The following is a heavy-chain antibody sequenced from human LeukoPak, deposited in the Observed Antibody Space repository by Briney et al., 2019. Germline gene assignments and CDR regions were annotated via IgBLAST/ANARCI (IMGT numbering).Heavy chain of an antibody. V-gene: IGHV3-23*01. D-gene: IGHD2-2*01. CDR3: AKDMGYCSSATCYGLDY. CDR1: GFTFSTYA. Sequence: GGSLRLSCAASGFTFSTYAMSWVRQAPGKGLEWVSTVSGGGGTTYYADSVKGRFTISRDNSKNTLFLQMNSLRAEDTAIYYCAKDMGYCSSATCYGLDYWGQGTLVTVSS. J-gene: IGHJ4*02. CDR2: VSGGGGTT.